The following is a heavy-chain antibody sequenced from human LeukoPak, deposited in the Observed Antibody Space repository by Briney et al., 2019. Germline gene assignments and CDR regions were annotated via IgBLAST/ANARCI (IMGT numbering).Heavy chain of an antibody. CDR2: IGTAGDT. D-gene: IGHD3-22*01. CDR1: GFSVSSNY. J-gene: IGHJ6*03. CDR3: ARAVPSDSPRAYYYYMDV. V-gene: IGHV3-13*01. Sequence: GGSLRLSCAASGFSVSSNYVTWVRQPPGKGLEWVSAIGTAGDTYYPGSVKGRFTISRENAKNSLYLQMNSLRAGDTAVYYCARAVPSDSPRAYYYYMDVWGKGTTVTVSS.